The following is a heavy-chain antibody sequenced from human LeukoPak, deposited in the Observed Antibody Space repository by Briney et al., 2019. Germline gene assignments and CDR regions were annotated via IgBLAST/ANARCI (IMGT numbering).Heavy chain of an antibody. Sequence: ASVTVSLKSSVYTFTKYGLSWVRQAPGQGLEWMGWISAYNGNTNYAQKLQGRVTMTTDTSTSTAYMELSSLRSEDTAVYYCARALRWTTESYYYMDVWGKGTTVTVSS. CDR1: VYTFTKYG. CDR2: ISAYNGNT. CDR3: ARALRWTTESYYYMDV. V-gene: IGHV1-18*01. D-gene: IGHD2/OR15-2a*01. J-gene: IGHJ6*03.